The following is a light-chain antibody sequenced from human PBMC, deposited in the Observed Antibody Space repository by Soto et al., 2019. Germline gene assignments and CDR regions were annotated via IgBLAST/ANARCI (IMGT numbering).Light chain of an antibody. CDR2: GAS. V-gene: IGKV3-15*01. Sequence: EVVMTQSPATLSVSPGERATLSCRASQSVSSSLAWYQQKPGQAPRLLIYGASTRATGIPAWFSGSGSGTEFTLTISSLQSEDFAVYYCQQYNNWPLAVGGGTKVDIK. CDR3: QQYNNWPLA. CDR1: QSVSSS. J-gene: IGKJ4*01.